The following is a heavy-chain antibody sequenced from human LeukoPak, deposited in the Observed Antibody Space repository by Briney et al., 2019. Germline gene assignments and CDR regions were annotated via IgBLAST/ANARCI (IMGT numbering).Heavy chain of an antibody. CDR2: ISSSSSTI. CDR3: ARDQSLGYYDFWSGYYSGNWFDP. Sequence: PGGSLRLSCAASGFTFSSYSMNWVRQAPGMGLEWVSYISSSSSTIYYADSVKGRFTISRDNAKNSLYLQMNSLRAEDTAVYYCARDQSLGYYDFWSGYYSGNWFDPWGQGTLVTVSS. J-gene: IGHJ5*02. V-gene: IGHV3-48*01. CDR1: GFTFSSYS. D-gene: IGHD3-3*01.